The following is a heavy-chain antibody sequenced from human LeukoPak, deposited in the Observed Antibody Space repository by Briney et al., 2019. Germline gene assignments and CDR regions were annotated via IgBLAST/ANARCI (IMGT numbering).Heavy chain of an antibody. CDR3: TMHYYYYYYMDV. CDR1: GYTFTNYA. Sequence: SVKVSCKASGYTFTNYAMNWVRQAPGQGLEWMGGIIPIFGTANYAQKFQGRVTITADESTSTAYMELSSLRSEDTAVYYCTMHYYYYYYMDVWGKGTTVTISS. D-gene: IGHD5-24*01. J-gene: IGHJ6*03. V-gene: IGHV1-69*13. CDR2: IIPIFGTA.